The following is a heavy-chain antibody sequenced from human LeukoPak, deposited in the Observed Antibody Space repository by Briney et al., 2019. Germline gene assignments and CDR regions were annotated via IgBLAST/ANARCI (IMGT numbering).Heavy chain of an antibody. V-gene: IGHV2-70*11. CDR1: GFSLSTSGMG. CDR3: ARIPYSSSQPLYFDY. CDR2: IDWDDDK. Sequence: SGPTLVNPTQPLTLTWTFSGFSLSTSGMGVSWIRQPPGKALEWLARIDWDDDKYYSTSLKTRLTISKDTSKNQVVLTMTNMDPVDTATYYCARIPYSSSQPLYFDYWGQGTLVTVSS. J-gene: IGHJ4*02. D-gene: IGHD6-13*01.